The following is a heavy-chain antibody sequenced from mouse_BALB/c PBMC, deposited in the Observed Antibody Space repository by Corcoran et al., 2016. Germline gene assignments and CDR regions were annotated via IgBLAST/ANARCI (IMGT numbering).Heavy chain of an antibody. J-gene: IGHJ3*01. CDR3: ARGELGPVAY. Sequence: EVQLQQSGAELVKPGASVKLSCTASGFNINDTFMHWVKQRPDQGLEWIGRIDPANGNTNYDTKFQGKATITADTSSNTAYLQLSSLTSEDTAVYYCARGELGPVAYWGQGTLVTVSA. CDR1: GFNINDTF. CDR2: IDPANGNT. V-gene: IGHV14-3*02. D-gene: IGHD4-1*01.